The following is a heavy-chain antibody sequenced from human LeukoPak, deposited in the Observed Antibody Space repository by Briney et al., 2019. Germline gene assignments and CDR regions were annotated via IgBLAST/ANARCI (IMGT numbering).Heavy chain of an antibody. Sequence: GGSLRLSCVASGFTFSRYNMNWVRQAPGKGLEWVSSSSSSTSHISYADSVKGRLTISRDNAKNSVFLYMNSLRVEDSAVYYCVGTVPAAATQGWDYWGQGTLVTVSS. CDR3: VGTVPAAATQGWDY. J-gene: IGHJ4*02. CDR2: SSSSTSHI. CDR1: GFTFSRYN. V-gene: IGHV3-21*01. D-gene: IGHD2-2*01.